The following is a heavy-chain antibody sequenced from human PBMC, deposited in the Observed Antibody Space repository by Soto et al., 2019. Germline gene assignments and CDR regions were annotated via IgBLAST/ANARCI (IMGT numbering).Heavy chain of an antibody. Sequence: GESLKISCRGSGYDFNTNWFGWVRQLPGRGLEWVGIMYPGDSDTRYNPSLQGHVTLSVDVTVSTAFLQWRSLETSDTGMYFCARLPRDCSKTSCYYADHWGQGTQVTV. CDR1: GYDFNTNW. D-gene: IGHD2-2*01. CDR2: MYPGDSDT. V-gene: IGHV5-51*01. J-gene: IGHJ4*02. CDR3: ARLPRDCSKTSCYYADH.